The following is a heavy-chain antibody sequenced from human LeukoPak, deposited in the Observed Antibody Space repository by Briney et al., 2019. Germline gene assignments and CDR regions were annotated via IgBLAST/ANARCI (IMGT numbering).Heavy chain of an antibody. CDR2: MSTSGSI. CDR3: ARMIDYNYGYALDY. CDR1: RFIFNDYE. D-gene: IGHD5-18*01. J-gene: IGHJ4*02. V-gene: IGHV3-48*03. Sequence: GGSLRLSCVASRFIFNDYEMNWVRQAPGKGLEWVSYMSTSGSISYTDSVKGRFTISRDSAKNSLYLQMNSLRDGDTAVYYCARMIDYNYGYALDYWGQGTLVTVSS.